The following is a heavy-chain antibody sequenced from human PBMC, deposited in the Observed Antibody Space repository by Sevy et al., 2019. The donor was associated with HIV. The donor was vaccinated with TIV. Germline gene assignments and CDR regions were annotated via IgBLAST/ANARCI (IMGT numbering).Heavy chain of an antibody. V-gene: IGHV3-20*04. CDR2: INWNGGST. Sequence: GGSLRLSCAASGFTFDDYGMNWVRQAPGKGLEWVSGINWNGGSTGYADSVKGRFTISRDNAKNSLYLQMNSLRAEDTAVYYCARSYSSGWYHAFDIWGQGTMVTVSS. J-gene: IGHJ3*02. CDR3: ARSYSSGWYHAFDI. D-gene: IGHD6-19*01. CDR1: GFTFDDYG.